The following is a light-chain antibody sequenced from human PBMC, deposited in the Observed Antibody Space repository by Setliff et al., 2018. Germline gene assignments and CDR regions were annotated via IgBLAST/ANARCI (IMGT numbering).Light chain of an antibody. CDR2: KDT. CDR1: TLAKQY. V-gene: IGLV3-25*03. J-gene: IGLJ1*01. CDR3: QSADTSGTYV. Sequence: SYELAQSPSVSVSPGQTARITCSGETLAKQYVYWYQQRPGQAPVLIIYKDTERSSGIPERFSGSSAGTIVTLTISGVQAEDEADYYCQSADTSGTYVFGPGTKGTVL.